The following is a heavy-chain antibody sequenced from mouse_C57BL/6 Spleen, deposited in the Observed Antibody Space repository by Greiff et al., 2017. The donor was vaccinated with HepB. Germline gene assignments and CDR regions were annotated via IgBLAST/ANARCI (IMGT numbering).Heavy chain of an antibody. CDR3: TRAFGTTVVADV. V-gene: IGHV5-9-1*02. CDR1: GFTFSSYA. J-gene: IGHJ1*03. CDR2: ISSGGDYI. Sequence: EVKLVESGEGLVKPGGSLKLSCAASGFTFSSYAMSWVRQTPEKRLEWVAYISSGGDYIYYADTVKGRFTISRDNARNTLYLQMSSLKSEDTAMYYCTRAFGTTVVADVWGTGTTVTVSS. D-gene: IGHD1-1*01.